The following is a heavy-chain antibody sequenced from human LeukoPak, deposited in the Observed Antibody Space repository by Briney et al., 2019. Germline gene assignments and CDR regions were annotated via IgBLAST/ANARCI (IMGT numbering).Heavy chain of an antibody. J-gene: IGHJ4*02. D-gene: IGHD3-10*01. Sequence: SETLSLTCNVSGYTVSRGYYWGWLREPPGKHLEWIGSIHNSGDSFDNPSLRSRVAMSMDMSKNQLSLKLTSVTASDSAVYYCARGEIGDFDSWGQGILVIVST. CDR1: GYTVSRGYY. V-gene: IGHV4-38-2*02. CDR2: IHNSGDS. CDR3: ARGEIGDFDS.